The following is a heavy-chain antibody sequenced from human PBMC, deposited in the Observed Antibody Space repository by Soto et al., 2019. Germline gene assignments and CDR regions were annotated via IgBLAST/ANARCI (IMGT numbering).Heavy chain of an antibody. CDR3: ARQAYSGSYDH. V-gene: IGHV4-39*01. CDR1: GGSITNGDYY. Sequence: QLQLQESGPGLVKPSETLSLTCTVSGGSITNGDYYWGCIRQAPGKGLEWIANVYYTGSTYYNPSPKSRVTMSVDTSKNQFSLKLTSVTAADAAVYYCARQAYSGSYDHWGQGTLVTVSS. D-gene: IGHD1-26*01. J-gene: IGHJ5*02. CDR2: VYYTGST.